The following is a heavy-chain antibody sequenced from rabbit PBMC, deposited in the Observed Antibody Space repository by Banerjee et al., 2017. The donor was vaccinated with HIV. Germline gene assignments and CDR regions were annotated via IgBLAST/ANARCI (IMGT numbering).Heavy chain of an antibody. CDR3: ARDDYGVMWLDL. D-gene: IGHD2-1*01. CDR1: GFDFSTYG. J-gene: IGHJ5*01. CDR2: IFTISAGT. Sequence: QEQLEESGGDLVKPGASLTLTCKASGFDFSTYGVNWVRQAPGKGLEWIACIFTISAGTSYASWAKGRFTISKTSSTTVTLQMTSLTAADTATYFCARDDYGVMWLDLWGPGTLVTVS. V-gene: IGHV1S45*01.